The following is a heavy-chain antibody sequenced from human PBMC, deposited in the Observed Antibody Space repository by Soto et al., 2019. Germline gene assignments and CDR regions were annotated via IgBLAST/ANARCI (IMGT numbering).Heavy chain of an antibody. CDR1: GGSVSSGSYY. J-gene: IGHJ4*02. CDR2: IYYSGST. D-gene: IGHD2-21*01. CDR3: ARELGVVDY. Sequence: QVQLQESGPGLVKPSETLSLTCTVSGGSVSSGSYYWSWIRPPPGKGLAWIGHIYYSGSTKYNPSLKSRVPISVDTSKNQFSLRLSSVTAADTAVYYCARELGVVDYWGQGTLVTVSS. V-gene: IGHV4-61*01.